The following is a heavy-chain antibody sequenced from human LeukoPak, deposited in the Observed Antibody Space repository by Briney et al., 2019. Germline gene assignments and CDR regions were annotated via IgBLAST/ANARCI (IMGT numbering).Heavy chain of an antibody. CDR1: GFSFRGYT. V-gene: IGHV3-30*04. D-gene: IGHD1-26*01. CDR3: ARARSIVGVSPFQH. CDR2: ISSEGRYK. Sequence: PGRSLRLSCAASGFSFRGYTMHWVRQAPGKGLEWVAFISSEGRYKSHADSVKGRCTISRDNSKNTLYLQMNSLRPEDTAVYYCARARSIVGVSPFQHWGQGTLVTVSS. J-gene: IGHJ1*01.